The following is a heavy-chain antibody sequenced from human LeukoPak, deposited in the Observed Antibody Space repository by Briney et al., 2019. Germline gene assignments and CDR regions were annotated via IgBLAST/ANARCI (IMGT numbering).Heavy chain of an antibody. CDR2: ISAYNGNT. CDR1: GYTFTSYG. Sequence: ASVKVSCKASGYTFTSYGISWVRQAPGQGLEWMGWISAYNGNTNYAQKLQGRVTMTTDTSTSTAYMELRSLRSDDTAVYYCASGVAMVKGGDAFDIWGPGTMVTVSS. CDR3: ASGVAMVKGGDAFDI. J-gene: IGHJ3*02. V-gene: IGHV1-18*01. D-gene: IGHD5-18*01.